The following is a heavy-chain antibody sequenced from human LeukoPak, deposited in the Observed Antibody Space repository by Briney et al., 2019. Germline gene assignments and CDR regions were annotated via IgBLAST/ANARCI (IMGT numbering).Heavy chain of an antibody. Sequence: GGSLRLSCAASGFTFDDYAMHWVRQAPGKGLEWVSGISWNSGSIGYADSVKGRFTISRDNAKNSLYLQMNSLRAEDMASYYCAKGTAARQFGAFDIWGQGTMVTVSS. J-gene: IGHJ3*02. CDR3: AKGTAARQFGAFDI. V-gene: IGHV3-9*03. CDR2: ISWNSGSI. CDR1: GFTFDDYA. D-gene: IGHD6-6*01.